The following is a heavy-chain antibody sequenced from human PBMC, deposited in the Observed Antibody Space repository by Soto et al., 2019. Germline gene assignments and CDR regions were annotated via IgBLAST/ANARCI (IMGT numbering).Heavy chain of an antibody. CDR2: IKSKTDGGTT. V-gene: IGHV3-15*01. Sequence: EVQLVESGGGLVKPGGSLRLSCAASGFTFSNAWMSWVRQAPGKGLEWVGRIKSKTDGGTTDYAAPVKGRFTISKDDSKNTQYLQMNSLKTEDTAVYYCTTDPSTLVRSDKKDAFDIWGQGTMVTVSS. CDR1: GFTFSNAW. D-gene: IGHD3-10*01. CDR3: TTDPSTLVRSDKKDAFDI. J-gene: IGHJ3*02.